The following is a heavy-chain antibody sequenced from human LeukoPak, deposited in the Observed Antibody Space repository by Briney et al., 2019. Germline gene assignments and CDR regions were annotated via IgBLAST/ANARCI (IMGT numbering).Heavy chain of an antibody. CDR3: AKDVSMGYFTGGRCSAHFDH. J-gene: IGHJ4*02. V-gene: IGHV3-9*03. D-gene: IGHD2-8*02. CDR1: GFTFDDYA. Sequence: PGGSLRLSCAASGFTFDDYAMHWVRQAPGKGLGWVTGISWNSGTIGYADSVKGRFTISRDNAKNSLYLQMNSLRAEDMALYYCAKDVSMGYFTGGRCSAHFDHWGPGTLVTVSS. CDR2: ISWNSGTI.